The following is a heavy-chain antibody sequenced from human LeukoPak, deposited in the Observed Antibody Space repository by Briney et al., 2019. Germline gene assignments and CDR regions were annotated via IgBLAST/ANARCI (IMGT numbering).Heavy chain of an antibody. CDR1: GLTVSTNY. CDR3: ARTSLSGDGYKVGYFDY. V-gene: IGHV3-53*01. J-gene: IGHJ4*02. D-gene: IGHD5-24*01. CDR2: IYSSGSA. Sequence: GGSLRLSCAASGLTVSTNYMNWVRQVPGKGLEWVSLIYSSGSAYYADSVKGRFTISRDHSKNTLYLQMNSLTAEDTAVYYCARTSLSGDGYKVGYFDYWGQGTLVTVSS.